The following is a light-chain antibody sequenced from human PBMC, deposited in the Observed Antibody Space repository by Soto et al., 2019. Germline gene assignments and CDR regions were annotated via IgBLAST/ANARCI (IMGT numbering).Light chain of an antibody. CDR3: QHYNSYSEA. CDR2: AAS. J-gene: IGKJ1*01. Sequence: DIQMPQSPSSLSESVEDRVTITCRASQSISSYLNWYQQKPGKAPKLQIYAASSLQSGVPSRFSGSGSGTEFTLTISSLQPDDFATYYCQHYNSYSEAFGQGTKVDIK. CDR1: QSISSY. V-gene: IGKV1-39*01.